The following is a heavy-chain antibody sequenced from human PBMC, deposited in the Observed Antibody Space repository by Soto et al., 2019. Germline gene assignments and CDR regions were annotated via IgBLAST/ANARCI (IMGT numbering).Heavy chain of an antibody. V-gene: IGHV4-34*01. CDR3: ARGLILWFGELSRRGGYYYYMDV. CDR2: INDSGNI. Sequence: QVQLQQWGAGLLKPSETLSLTCAVYGGSFSGYQWSWIRQTPGKGLEWIGEINDSGNINFNPSLKSRITILLYTPKQHISLKLSSVTAADSAVYYCARGLILWFGELSRRGGYYYYMDVWGKGTTVTVSS. J-gene: IGHJ6*03. CDR1: GGSFSGYQ. D-gene: IGHD3-10*01.